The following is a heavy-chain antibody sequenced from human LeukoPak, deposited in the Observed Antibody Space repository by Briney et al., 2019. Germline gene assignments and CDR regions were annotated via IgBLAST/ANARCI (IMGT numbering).Heavy chain of an antibody. J-gene: IGHJ4*02. CDR1: GGSISTSNYY. CDR3: ARSSGDYGSGSYYRDFDY. V-gene: IGHV4-39*07. Sequence: SETLSLTCTVSGGSISTSNYYWGWIRQPPGKGLEWIGNIFYSGSTNYNPSLKSRVTISVDTSKNQFSLKLSSVTAADTAVYYCARSSGDYGSGSYYRDFDYWGQGTLVTVSS. CDR2: IFYSGST. D-gene: IGHD3-10*01.